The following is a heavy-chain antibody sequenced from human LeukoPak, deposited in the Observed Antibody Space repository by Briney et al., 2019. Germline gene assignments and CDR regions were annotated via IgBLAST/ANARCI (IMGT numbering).Heavy chain of an antibody. CDR2: INSDGSDT. CDR1: GFTFSGHW. J-gene: IGHJ4*02. V-gene: IGHV3-74*01. CDR3: ARGSSGPDF. Sequence: GGSLRLSCAASGFTFSGHWMHWVRQAPGKGLVWVSRINSDGSDTVYADSVKGRFTISRDNAKNTLYLQMNSLRAEDTAVYYCARGSSGPDFWGQGTLVTVSS.